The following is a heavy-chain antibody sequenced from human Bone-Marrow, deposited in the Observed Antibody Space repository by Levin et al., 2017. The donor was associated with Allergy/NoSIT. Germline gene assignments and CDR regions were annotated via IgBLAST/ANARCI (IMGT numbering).Heavy chain of an antibody. CDR3: AKVTSGSYSSGYFSH. J-gene: IGHJ4*02. CDR2: VSWNGDSI. Sequence: GGSLRLSCAASGFTFDDYGMHWVRQAPGKGLEWVAGVSWNGDSIGYADPVKGRFTISRDNAKNSLYLEMNSLKLEDTALYYCAKVTSGSYSSGYFSHWGQGALVSVSS. D-gene: IGHD1-26*01. CDR1: GFTFDDYG. V-gene: IGHV3-9*01.